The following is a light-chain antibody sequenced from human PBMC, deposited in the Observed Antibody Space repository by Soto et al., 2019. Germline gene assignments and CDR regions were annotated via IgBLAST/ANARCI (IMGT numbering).Light chain of an antibody. J-gene: IGLJ2*01. V-gene: IGLV2-23*02. CDR2: EVT. CDR3: FSYAGPTTFVL. Sequence: QSALTQPASVSGSPGQSITISCTGTSSDVGSHNLVSWYQQHPGKVPKLLISEVTKRPSGVSNRFSGSKSGITASLTSSGLQAEDEADYYCFSYAGPTTFVLFGGGTKLTVL. CDR1: SSDVGSHNL.